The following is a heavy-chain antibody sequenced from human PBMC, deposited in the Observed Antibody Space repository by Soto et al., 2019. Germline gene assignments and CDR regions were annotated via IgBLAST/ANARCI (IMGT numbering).Heavy chain of an antibody. Sequence: QVQLVESGGGVVQPGRSLRLSCAASGFTFSTYGVHWVRQAPGKGLDWVAVISSDGSEKYYAGSVKGRVSISRDNSKSTLYLQMDSLRAEDTAVYYCAKGAVTTSLYYFDYWGQGTLVTVSS. CDR3: AKGAVTTSLYYFDY. CDR1: GFTFSTYG. D-gene: IGHD4-17*01. J-gene: IGHJ4*02. CDR2: ISSDGSEK. V-gene: IGHV3-30*18.